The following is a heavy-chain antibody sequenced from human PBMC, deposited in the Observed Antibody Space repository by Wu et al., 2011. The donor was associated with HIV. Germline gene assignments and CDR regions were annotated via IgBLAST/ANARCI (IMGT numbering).Heavy chain of an antibody. D-gene: IGHD2-21*01. CDR1: GGTFTTYA. J-gene: IGHJ6*03. CDR3: ARSGEAAAHYYYYLNI. Sequence: QVQLVQSGTEVKKPESSVRVSCKSSGGTFTTYALSWVRQAPGQGLEWMGGIIPIFGAGNYAQKFQGRVTITADESTSTVYLELSRLTSEDTAVYYCARSGEAAAHYYYYLNIWGRGDHSHRLL. CDR2: IIPIFGAG. V-gene: IGHV1-69*01.